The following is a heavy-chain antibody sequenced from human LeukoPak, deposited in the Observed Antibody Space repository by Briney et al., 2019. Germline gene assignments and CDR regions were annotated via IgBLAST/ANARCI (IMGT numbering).Heavy chain of an antibody. V-gene: IGHV1-69*13. J-gene: IGHJ4*02. Sequence: SVKVSCKASGGTFSSYAISWVRQAPGQGLEWMGGIIPIFGTANYAQKFQGRVTITADESTSTAYMELSSLRSEDTAVYYCARGGVLMVYAAPFDYWGQGTLVTVSS. CDR2: IIPIFGTA. D-gene: IGHD2-8*01. CDR3: ARGGVLMVYAAPFDY. CDR1: GGTFSSYA.